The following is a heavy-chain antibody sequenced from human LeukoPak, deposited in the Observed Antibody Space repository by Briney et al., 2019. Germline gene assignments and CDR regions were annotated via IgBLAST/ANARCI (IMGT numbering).Heavy chain of an antibody. CDR3: ATVRRLKYCSGGSCYGRDAFDI. CDR2: FDPEDGET. Sequence: ASVKVSCKVSGYTLTELSVHWVRQAPGKGPEWMGGFDPEDGETIYAQKFQGRVTMTEDTSTDTDYMELSSLRSEDTAVYYCATVRRLKYCSGGSCYGRDAFDIWGQGTMVPVSS. CDR1: GYTLTELS. J-gene: IGHJ3*02. D-gene: IGHD2-15*01. V-gene: IGHV1-24*01.